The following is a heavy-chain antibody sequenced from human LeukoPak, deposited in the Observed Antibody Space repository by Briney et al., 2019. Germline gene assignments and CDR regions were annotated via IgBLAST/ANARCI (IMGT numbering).Heavy chain of an antibody. J-gene: IGHJ4*02. CDR2: ISSSSSYI. CDR1: GFTFSSYS. CDR3: ARFVGTQDVGVFDY. V-gene: IGHV3-21*01. D-gene: IGHD2-21*01. Sequence: PGGSLRLSCAASGFTFSSYSMNWVRQAPGKGLEWVSSISSSSSYIYYADSVKGRFTISRDNAKNSLYLQMNSLRAEDTAVYYCARFVGTQDVGVFDYWGQGTLVTVSS.